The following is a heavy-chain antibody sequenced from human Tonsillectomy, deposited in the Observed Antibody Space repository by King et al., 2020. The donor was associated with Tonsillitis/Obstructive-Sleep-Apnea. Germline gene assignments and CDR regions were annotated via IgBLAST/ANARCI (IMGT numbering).Heavy chain of an antibody. Sequence: VQLVESGGGLVQPGGSLRLSCAASRFTFSSYEMNWVRQAPGKGLEWVSYISSSGSTIYYADSVKGRFTISRDNAKNSLYLQMNSLRAEDTAVYYCARAWHYYDSSGYSTPYWYFDLWGRGTLVTVSS. CDR2: ISSSGSTI. CDR3: ARAWHYYDSSGYSTPYWYFDL. V-gene: IGHV3-48*03. J-gene: IGHJ2*01. CDR1: RFTFSSYE. D-gene: IGHD3-22*01.